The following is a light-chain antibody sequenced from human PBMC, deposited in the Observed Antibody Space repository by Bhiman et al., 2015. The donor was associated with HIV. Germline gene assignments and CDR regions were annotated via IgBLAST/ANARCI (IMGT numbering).Light chain of an antibody. V-gene: IGLV3-1*01. CDR1: KLGEQY. CDR3: QAWDTSTEV. J-gene: IGLJ1*01. CDR2: QDT. Sequence: SYELTQPPSVSVYPGQTASITCSGDKLGEQYVCWYQQKPGQSPVLVMYQDTKRPSGIPERFSGSNSGNTATLTISGTRAMDEGDYYCQAWDTSTEVFGTGTKVTVL.